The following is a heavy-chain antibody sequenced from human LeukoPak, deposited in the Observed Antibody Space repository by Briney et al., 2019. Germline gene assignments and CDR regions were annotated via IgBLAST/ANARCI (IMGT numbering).Heavy chain of an antibody. Sequence: GGSLRLSCAASGFTFSSYGMHWVRQAPGKGLEWVAVIWYDGSNKYYADSVKGRFTISRDNSKNTLYLQMNSLRAEDTAVYYCARDRLAVATVLDYWGQGTLVTVSS. V-gene: IGHV3-33*01. J-gene: IGHJ4*02. CDR1: GFTFSSYG. D-gene: IGHD6-19*01. CDR3: ARDRLAVATVLDY. CDR2: IWYDGSNK.